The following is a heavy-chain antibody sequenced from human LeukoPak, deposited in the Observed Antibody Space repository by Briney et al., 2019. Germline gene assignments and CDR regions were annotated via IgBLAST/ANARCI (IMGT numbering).Heavy chain of an antibody. J-gene: IGHJ4*02. CDR3: ARGTQIGLPYYFDS. CDR1: GYTFTDYD. V-gene: IGHV1-8*01. D-gene: IGHD2-15*01. CDR2: MNPKSGNT. Sequence: GASVKVSCKASGYTFTDYDINWVRQATGQGLEWMGFMNPKSGNTGSAQKFQGRVTMTRDTSISTAYMELSSLRSEDTAVYYCARGTQIGLPYYFDSWGQGTLVTVSS.